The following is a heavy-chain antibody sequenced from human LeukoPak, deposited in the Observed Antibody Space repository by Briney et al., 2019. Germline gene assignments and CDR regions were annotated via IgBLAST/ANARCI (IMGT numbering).Heavy chain of an antibody. CDR3: ARDRIFRVVIINWFDP. V-gene: IGHV1-2*02. CDR2: INPNSGGT. Sequence: ASVKVSCKASGYTFTGYYMHWVRQAPGQGLEWMGWINPNSGGTNYAQKFQGRVTMTRDTSISTAYMELSRLRSDDTAVYYCARDRIFRVVIINWFDPWGQGTLVTVSS. J-gene: IGHJ5*02. CDR1: GYTFTGYY. D-gene: IGHD3-3*02.